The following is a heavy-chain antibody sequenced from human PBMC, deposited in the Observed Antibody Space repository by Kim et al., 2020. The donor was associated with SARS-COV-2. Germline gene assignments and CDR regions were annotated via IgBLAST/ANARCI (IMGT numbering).Heavy chain of an antibody. Sequence: ASVKVSCKTSGYTFTTYGLSWVRQAPGQGLEWMGWISTDSGYTKYAQKFQDRVTLTKDTSTSTAYMELRSLISDDTAVYFCARDRDYRFDLWGQGTLVTVSS. J-gene: IGHJ4*02. V-gene: IGHV1-18*01. D-gene: IGHD3-16*02. CDR1: GYTFTTYG. CDR3: ARDRDYRFDL. CDR2: ISTDSGYT.